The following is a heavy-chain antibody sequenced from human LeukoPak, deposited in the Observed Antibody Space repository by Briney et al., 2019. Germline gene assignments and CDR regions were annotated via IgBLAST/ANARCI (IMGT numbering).Heavy chain of an antibody. CDR2: INTNTGDP. V-gene: IGHV7-4-1*02. CDR1: GYTFTSYG. Sequence: ASVKVSCKASGYTFTSYGISWVRPAPGQGLEWMGWINTNTGDPTYARDFTGRFVFSLDTSVSTAFLQINSLKAEDTAVYYCARSVVVPGATDYWGQGTLVTVSS. D-gene: IGHD2-2*01. J-gene: IGHJ4*02. CDR3: ARSVVVPGATDY.